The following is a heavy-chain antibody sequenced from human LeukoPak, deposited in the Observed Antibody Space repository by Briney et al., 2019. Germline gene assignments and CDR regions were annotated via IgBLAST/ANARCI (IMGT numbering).Heavy chain of an antibody. CDR3: ARELMDTAMVYYYYGMDV. D-gene: IGHD5-18*01. V-gene: IGHV1-69*04. CDR1: GGTFSSYA. CDR2: IIPILGIA. J-gene: IGHJ6*02. Sequence: ASVKVSCKASGGTFSSYAISWVRQAPGQGLEWMGRIIPILGIANYAQKFQGRVTITADKSTSTAYMELSSLRSEDTAVYYCARELMDTAMVYYYYGMDVWGQGTTVTVSS.